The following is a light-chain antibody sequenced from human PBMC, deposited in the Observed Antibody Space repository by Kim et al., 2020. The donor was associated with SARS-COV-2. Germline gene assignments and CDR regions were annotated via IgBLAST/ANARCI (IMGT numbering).Light chain of an antibody. CDR3: SSYTSISTYV. V-gene: IGLV2-14*03. J-gene: IGLJ1*01. CDR1: SSDVGAFNY. Sequence: QSALTQPDSVSGSPGQSITISCTGTSSDVGAFNYVSWYQQHPGKAPKLIIYDVTTRPSGISNRFSGSKSGNTASLTISGLQAEDEADYSCSSYTSISTYVFGTGTKVTVL. CDR2: DVT.